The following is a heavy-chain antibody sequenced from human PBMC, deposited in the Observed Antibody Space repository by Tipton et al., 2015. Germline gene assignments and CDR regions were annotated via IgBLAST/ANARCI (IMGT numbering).Heavy chain of an antibody. Sequence: TLSLTCSVYGESFSGYYWTWIRQSPGKGLEWLGGINYNRNNNYNPSLEERLTLSIHTSNHQFTRKLTSVTAADTALYYCARALRTSNWHYSYYGMDVWGQGTTVIVSS. CDR1: GESFSGYY. V-gene: IGHV4-34*01. J-gene: IGHJ6*02. CDR3: ARALRTSNWHYSYYGMDV. CDR2: INYNRNN. D-gene: IGHD2-2*01.